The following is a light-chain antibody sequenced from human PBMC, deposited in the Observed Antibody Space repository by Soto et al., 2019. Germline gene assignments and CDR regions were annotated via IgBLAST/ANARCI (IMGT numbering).Light chain of an antibody. J-gene: IGLJ2*01. V-gene: IGLV3-21*02. Sequence: ELTQAPSMSVAPGQTATITCGGNDIEGRVVHWYQQEPGQAPVLVVFDDSVRPSGIPERFSGASSGNTATLTITRVEAGDEADYYCQVWDTSPDHVIFGGGTQLTVL. CDR1: DIEGRV. CDR3: QVWDTSPDHVI. CDR2: DDS.